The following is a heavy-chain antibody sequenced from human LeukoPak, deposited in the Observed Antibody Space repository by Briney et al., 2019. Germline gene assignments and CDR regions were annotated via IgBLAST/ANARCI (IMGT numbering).Heavy chain of an antibody. D-gene: IGHD2-2*02. CDR3: ARGRYCSSTSCYIFLYYMDV. J-gene: IGHJ6*03. Sequence: GGTLRLSCAASGFTFSSYSMYWVRQAPGKGLERVSYISSSSSTIYYADSVKGSYTISRDNAKNTLYLQKNSLRAEDTAVYYCARGRYCSSTSCYIFLYYMDVWGKGTTVTVSS. CDR1: GFTFSSYS. CDR2: ISSSSSTI. V-gene: IGHV3-48*04.